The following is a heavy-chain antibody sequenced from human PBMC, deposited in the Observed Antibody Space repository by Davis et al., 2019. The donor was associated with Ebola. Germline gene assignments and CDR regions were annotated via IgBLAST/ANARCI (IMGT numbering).Heavy chain of an antibody. D-gene: IGHD6-13*01. CDR3: ARGRARVDY. CDR1: GGSFSGYY. CDR2: INHSGST. Sequence: SETLSLTCAVSGGSFSGYYWSWIRQPPGKGLEWIGEINHSGSTNYNPSLKSRVTISVDTSKNQFSLKLSSVTAADTAVYYCARGRARVDYWGQGTLVTVSS. J-gene: IGHJ4*02. V-gene: IGHV4-34*01.